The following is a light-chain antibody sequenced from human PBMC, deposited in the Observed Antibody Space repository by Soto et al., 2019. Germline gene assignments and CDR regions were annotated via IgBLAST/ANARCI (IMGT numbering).Light chain of an antibody. J-gene: IGLJ3*02. CDR1: SSDVGSYKY. CDR2: EVT. Sequence: QSALTQPPSASGSPGQSVTISCTGTSSDVGSYKYVSWYQQHPGKAPKLMVYEVTKRPSGVPDRFSGSKSANTASLTISGLQAEDEADYYCSSYAGNFWVFGGGTKLTVL. V-gene: IGLV2-8*01. CDR3: SSYAGNFWV.